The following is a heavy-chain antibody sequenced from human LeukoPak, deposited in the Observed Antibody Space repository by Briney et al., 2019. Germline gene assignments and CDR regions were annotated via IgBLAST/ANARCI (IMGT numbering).Heavy chain of an antibody. CDR2: ISYDGSNK. D-gene: IGHD3-16*02. J-gene: IGHJ4*02. CDR3: ARVGYDYVWGSYRYNYYFDY. CDR1: GFTFSSYG. Sequence: GGSLRLSCAASGFTFSSYGMHWVRQAPGKGLEWVAVISYDGSNKYYADSVKGRFTISRDNSKNTLYLQMNSLRAKDTAVYYCARVGYDYVWGSYRYNYYFDYWGQGTLVTVSS. V-gene: IGHV3-30*03.